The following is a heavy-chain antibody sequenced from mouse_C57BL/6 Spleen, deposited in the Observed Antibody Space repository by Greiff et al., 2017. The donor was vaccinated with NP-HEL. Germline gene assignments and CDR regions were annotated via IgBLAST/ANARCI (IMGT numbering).Heavy chain of an antibody. J-gene: IGHJ2*01. D-gene: IGHD4-1*01. CDR1: GYTFTSYW. Sequence: QVQLQQPGAELVRPGTSVKLSCKASGYTFTSYWMHWVKQRPGQGLEWIGVIDPSDSYTNYNQKFKGKATLTVDTSSSTAYMQLSSLTSEDSAVYYCASRNWDEDDYWGQGTTLTVSS. CDR2: IDPSDSYT. CDR3: ASRNWDEDDY. V-gene: IGHV1-59*01.